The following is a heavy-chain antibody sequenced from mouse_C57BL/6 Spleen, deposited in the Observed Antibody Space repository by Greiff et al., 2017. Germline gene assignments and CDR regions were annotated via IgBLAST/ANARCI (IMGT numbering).Heavy chain of an antibody. J-gene: IGHJ1*03. D-gene: IGHD1-1*01. CDR3: ARSGSRKYFYV. CDR1: GFTFRDYG. V-gene: IGHV5-17*01. Sequence: EVKLMESGGGLVKPGGSLKLSCEASGFTFRDYGMPWVRQAPEKGLEWVAYICSGSSTIYYAATVKGRFTISRDNAKNTLFLQMTSLRSEDTAMYYCARSGSRKYFYVWGTGTTVTVSS. CDR2: ICSGSSTI.